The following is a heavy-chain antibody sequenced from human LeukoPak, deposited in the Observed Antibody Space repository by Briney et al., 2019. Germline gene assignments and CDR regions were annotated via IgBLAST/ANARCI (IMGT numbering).Heavy chain of an antibody. D-gene: IGHD3-10*01. CDR3: ARDRFPYYYGSGSYLI. CDR1: GYTFTSYG. CDR2: ISAYNGNT. Sequence: EASVKVSCKASGYTFTSYGISWVRQAPGQGLEWMGWISAYNGNTNYAQKLQGRVTMTTDTSTSTAYMELRSLRSDDTAVYYCARDRFPYYYGSGSYLIWAQGPLVPVSS. V-gene: IGHV1-18*01. J-gene: IGHJ4*02.